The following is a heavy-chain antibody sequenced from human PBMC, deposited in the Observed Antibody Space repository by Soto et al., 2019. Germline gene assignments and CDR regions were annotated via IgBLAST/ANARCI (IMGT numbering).Heavy chain of an antibody. CDR3: ASSYCGGDCYSVYYYYGMDV. D-gene: IGHD2-21*02. V-gene: IGHV1-18*01. CDR2: ISAYNGNT. CDR1: GYTFTSYG. Sequence: GASVKVSCKASGYTFTSYGISWVRQAPGQGLEWMGRISAYNGNTNYAQKLQGRVTMTIDTSTSTAYMELRSLRSDDTAVYYCASSYCGGDCYSVYYYYGMDVWG. J-gene: IGHJ6*02.